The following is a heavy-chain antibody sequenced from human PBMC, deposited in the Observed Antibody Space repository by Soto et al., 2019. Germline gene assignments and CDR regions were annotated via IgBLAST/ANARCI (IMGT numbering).Heavy chain of an antibody. CDR2: IYKGGST. Sequence: GGSLRLSCAASGFTVSSHYMSWVRQGPGKGLEWVSVIYKGGSTYYADSVKGRFTISRDNSKNTVFLQMNSLRAEDTAVYYCASTWDSATYYYFDYWGQGTLVTVSS. CDR1: GFTVSSHY. CDR3: ASTWDSATYYYFDY. J-gene: IGHJ4*02. D-gene: IGHD1-26*01. V-gene: IGHV3-53*01.